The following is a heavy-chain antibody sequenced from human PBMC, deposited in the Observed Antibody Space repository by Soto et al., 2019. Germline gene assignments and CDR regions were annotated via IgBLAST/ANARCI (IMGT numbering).Heavy chain of an antibody. D-gene: IGHD6-13*01. Sequence: QAQLVQSGAEVKKPGASVKVSCMASGYTFSGNYLHWVRQAPGQGLEWMGWINPKSGGTGYAQKLQGRVTMTTDTSTSTAYLELSSLRYADTAVYYCARGIAALRLSWFGPWGQGDLVTFSS. V-gene: IGHV1-2*02. J-gene: IGHJ5*02. CDR1: GYTFSGNY. CDR3: ARGIAALRLSWFGP. CDR2: INPKSGGT.